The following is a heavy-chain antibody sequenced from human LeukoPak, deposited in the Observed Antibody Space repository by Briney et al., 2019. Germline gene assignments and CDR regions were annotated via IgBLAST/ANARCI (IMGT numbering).Heavy chain of an antibody. D-gene: IGHD1-26*01. CDR3: AKAHSGSFYSGIH. J-gene: IGHJ4*02. CDR2: ISGGGDIT. V-gene: IGHV3-23*01. CDR1: GFTFGDYA. Sequence: GGSLRLSCTASGFTFGDYAMNWVRQAPGKGLEWVSAISGGGDITYYAGSVKGRFTISRDNSKNTLYLQVSSLRADDTAVYYCAKAHSGSFYSGIHWGQGTLVTVSS.